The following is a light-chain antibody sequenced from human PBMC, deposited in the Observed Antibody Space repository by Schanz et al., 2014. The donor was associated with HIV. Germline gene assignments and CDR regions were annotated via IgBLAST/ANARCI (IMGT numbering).Light chain of an antibody. CDR2: DVT. V-gene: IGLV2-14*03. CDR3: SSYAGSII. J-gene: IGLJ2*01. Sequence: QSALTQPASVSGSPGQSITISCTGTSSDVGGYNYVSRYQQHPGIAPKLMIYDVTTRPSGVSNRFSGSKSGTTASLRVSGLQAEDEADYYCSSYAGSIIFGGGTKLTVL. CDR1: SSDVGGYNY.